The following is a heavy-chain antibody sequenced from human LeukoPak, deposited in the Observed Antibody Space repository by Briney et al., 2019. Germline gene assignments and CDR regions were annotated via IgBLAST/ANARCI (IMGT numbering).Heavy chain of an antibody. J-gene: IGHJ6*03. Sequence: HSGGSLRLSCAASGFTFSNFGMHWVRQAPGKGLEWVAFIRYDGSNKYYADSVKGRFTISRDNSKNTLYLQMNSLRGEDTAVYYCAKDGDTMSGTYYYDMDVWGKGTTVT. D-gene: IGHD1-26*01. CDR1: GFTFSNFG. CDR3: AKDGDTMSGTYYYDMDV. CDR2: IRYDGSNK. V-gene: IGHV3-30*02.